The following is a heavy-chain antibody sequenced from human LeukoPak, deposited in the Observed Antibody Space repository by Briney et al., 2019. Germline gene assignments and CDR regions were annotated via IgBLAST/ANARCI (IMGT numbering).Heavy chain of an antibody. Sequence: GGSLRLSCAASGFTFSSSWMSWVRQAPGKGLEWVANIKQDGSEKSYVDSVRGRFTISRDNAKNSLFLQMNGLRAEDTAIYYCARLLKSIWFGELLYGFDYWGQGNLVTVSS. CDR2: IKQDGSEK. CDR3: ARLLKSIWFGELLYGFDY. D-gene: IGHD3-10*01. V-gene: IGHV3-7*01. J-gene: IGHJ4*02. CDR1: GFTFSSSW.